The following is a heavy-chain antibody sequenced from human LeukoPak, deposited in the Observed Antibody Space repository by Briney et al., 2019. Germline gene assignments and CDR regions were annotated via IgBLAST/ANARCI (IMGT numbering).Heavy chain of an antibody. Sequence: SETLSLTCTVSGGYVTNSYWSWIRQPAGKGLEWIGRIYTSGSTKYNPSLESRVAMSIDTSRKQFTLRLTSVTAADTAVYYCARDQYFDFWSNNATPYYFDYWGQGTLVTVSS. CDR3: ARDQYFDFWSNNATPYYFDY. V-gene: IGHV4-4*07. CDR1: GGYVTNSY. D-gene: IGHD3-3*01. J-gene: IGHJ4*02. CDR2: IYTSGST.